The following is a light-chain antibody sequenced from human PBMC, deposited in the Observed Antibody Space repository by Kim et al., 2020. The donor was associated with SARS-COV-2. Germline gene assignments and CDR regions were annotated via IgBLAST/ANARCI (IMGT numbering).Light chain of an antibody. CDR3: QQRTNWPF. J-gene: IGKJ4*01. V-gene: IGKV3-11*01. CDR2: DAS. CDR1: QSVSRN. Sequence: SLSPGERATLSCRASQSVSRNLVWYQHKPGQAPRLLIYDASTRATGIPARFSGSGSGTDFTLTISNLEPEDFGVYYCQQRTNWPFFGGGTKVDIK.